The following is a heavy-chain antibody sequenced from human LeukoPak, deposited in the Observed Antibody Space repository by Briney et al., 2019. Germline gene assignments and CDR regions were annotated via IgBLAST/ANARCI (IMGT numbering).Heavy chain of an antibody. CDR1: GYTFTSYD. Sequence: ASVKVSCKASGYTFTSYDINWVRQATGQGLEWMGWMNPNSGNTGYAQKFQGRVTMTRNTSISTAYMELSSLRSEDTAVYYCASCVVVPALPYYYYYYYMDVWGKGTTVTVSS. J-gene: IGHJ6*03. CDR3: ASCVVVPALPYYYYYYYMDV. D-gene: IGHD2-2*01. CDR2: MNPNSGNT. V-gene: IGHV1-8*01.